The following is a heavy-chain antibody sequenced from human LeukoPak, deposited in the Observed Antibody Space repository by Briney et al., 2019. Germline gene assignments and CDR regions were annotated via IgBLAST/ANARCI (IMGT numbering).Heavy chain of an antibody. CDR2: IYHSGST. V-gene: IGHV4-59*12. Sequence: SETLSLTCTVSGGSISSYYWSWIRQPPGKGLEWIGYIYHSGSTYYNPSLKSRVTISVDTSKNQFSLKLSSVTAADTAVYYCARLDTAMDTYYFDYWGREPWSPSPQ. J-gene: IGHJ4*02. CDR3: ARLDTAMDTYYFDY. CDR1: GGSISSYY. D-gene: IGHD5-18*01.